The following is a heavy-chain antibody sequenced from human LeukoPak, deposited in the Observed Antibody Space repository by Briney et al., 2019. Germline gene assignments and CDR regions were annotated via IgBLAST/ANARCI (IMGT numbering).Heavy chain of an antibody. V-gene: IGHV4-34*01. Sequence: SETLSLTCAVYGGSFSGYYWSWIRQPPGKGLEWIGEINHSGSTNCNPSLKSRVTISVDTSKNQFSLKLSSVTAADTAVYYCARRFQWYISIGYWGQGTLVTVSS. CDR3: ARRFQWYISIGY. CDR2: INHSGST. D-gene: IGHD6-13*01. J-gene: IGHJ4*02. CDR1: GGSFSGYY.